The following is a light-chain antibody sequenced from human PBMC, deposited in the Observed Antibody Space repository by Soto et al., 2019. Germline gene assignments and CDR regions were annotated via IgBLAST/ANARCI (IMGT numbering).Light chain of an antibody. Sequence: EPVSPQSTATLSVSPREQATLSCRASQSVSSALAWYQQKPGLPPRLLIYDASTRATGIPARFSGSGSGTDFTLTISSLQSQDFAVYYCQQYNKWPRTFGQGTKVDIK. CDR1: QSVSSA. CDR2: DAS. CDR3: QQYNKWPRT. V-gene: IGKV3-15*01. J-gene: IGKJ1*01.